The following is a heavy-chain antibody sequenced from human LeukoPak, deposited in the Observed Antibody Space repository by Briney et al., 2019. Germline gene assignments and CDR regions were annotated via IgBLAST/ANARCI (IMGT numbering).Heavy chain of an antibody. J-gene: IGHJ5*02. Sequence: SETLSLTCTVSGGSISSGGYYWGWIRQPPGKGLEWIGYIYHSGSTYYNPSLKSRVTISVDRSKNQFSLKLSSVTAADTAVYYCARGVTTLTGWFDPWGQGTLVTVSS. CDR2: IYHSGST. V-gene: IGHV4-30-2*01. CDR3: ARGVTTLTGWFDP. CDR1: GGSISSGGYY. D-gene: IGHD4-11*01.